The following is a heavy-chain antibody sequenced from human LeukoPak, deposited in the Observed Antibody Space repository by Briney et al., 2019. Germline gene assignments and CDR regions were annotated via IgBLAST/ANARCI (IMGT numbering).Heavy chain of an antibody. CDR3: ARERYGSGSYYFDY. Sequence: SETLSLTCTVSGGSISSSNYYWGWIRQPPGKGLEWIGSIYYSGSTYYDPSLKSRVTMSVDTSKNQFSLKVTSVTAADTAVYYCARERYGSGSYYFDYWGQGTLVTVSS. D-gene: IGHD3-10*01. J-gene: IGHJ4*02. CDR2: IYYSGST. CDR1: GGSISSSNYY. V-gene: IGHV4-39*07.